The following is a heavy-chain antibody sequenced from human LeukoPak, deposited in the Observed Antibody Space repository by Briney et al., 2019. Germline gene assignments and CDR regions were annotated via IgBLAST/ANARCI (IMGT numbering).Heavy chain of an antibody. V-gene: IGHV3-30*04. CDR2: ISYDGSNK. CDR3: ARDPQILTGYIFDY. CDR1: GFTFSSYA. D-gene: IGHD3-9*01. J-gene: IGHJ4*02. Sequence: GGSLRLSCAASGFTFSSYAMHWVRQAPGKGLEWVAVISYDGSNKYYADSVKGRFTISRDNSKNTLYLQMNSLRAEDTAVYYCARDPQILTGYIFDYWGQGTLVTVSS.